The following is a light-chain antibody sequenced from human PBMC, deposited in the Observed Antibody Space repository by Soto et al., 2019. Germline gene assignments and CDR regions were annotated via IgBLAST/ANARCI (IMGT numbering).Light chain of an antibody. V-gene: IGLV2-8*01. J-gene: IGLJ2*01. Sequence: QSVLTQPPSASGSPGQSVTISCTGTSSDVGGYNYVSWYQQHPGKAPKLMIFEVSKRPSGVPGRFSGSKSGNTASLTVSGLHAYDEANYYCSSYSRSNNYVVFGGGTKLTVL. CDR3: SSYSRSNNYVV. CDR2: EVS. CDR1: SSDVGGYNY.